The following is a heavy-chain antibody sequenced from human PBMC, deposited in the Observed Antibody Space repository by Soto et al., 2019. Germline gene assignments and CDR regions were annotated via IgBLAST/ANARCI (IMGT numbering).Heavy chain of an antibody. D-gene: IGHD6-19*01. V-gene: IGHV1-69*02. CDR1: GGTFNTYT. Sequence: QVQLVQSGAEVKKPGSSVKVSCKASGGTFNTYTISWVRQAPGQGLEWMGRIIPILGIAKYAQKFQGRVTITSVNSTSTAYMELRSLRSAHAAVHYGARRIAVAGIPADVFDIWGQGTGLTVSS. J-gene: IGHJ3*02. CDR3: ARRIAVAGIPADVFDI. CDR2: IIPILGIA.